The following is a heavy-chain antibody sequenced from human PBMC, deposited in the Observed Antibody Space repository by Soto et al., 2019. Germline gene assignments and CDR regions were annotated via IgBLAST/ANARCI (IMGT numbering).Heavy chain of an antibody. V-gene: IGHV4-61*01. CDR1: GGSANIGTYY. CDR2: IHYSGST. J-gene: IGHJ4*02. Sequence: QVQLQESGPGLVKPSETLSLTCTVPGGSANIGTYYWGWFRHPPGKGLEWIGFIHYSGSTNYNPSLKSRVTMSVDTSKNQFSLKLTSVNAADTAVYYCTRGGDAYKNGHWGQGTLVTVSS. D-gene: IGHD2-21*01. CDR3: TRGGDAYKNGH.